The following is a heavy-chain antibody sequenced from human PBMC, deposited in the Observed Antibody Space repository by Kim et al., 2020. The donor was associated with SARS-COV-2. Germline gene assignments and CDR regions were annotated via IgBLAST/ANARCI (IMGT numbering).Heavy chain of an antibody. V-gene: IGHV4-4*07. J-gene: IGHJ6*02. CDR2: IYTSGST. Sequence: SETLSLTCTVSGGSISSYYWSWIRQPAGKGLEWIGRIYTSGSTNYNPSLKSRVTMSVDTSKNQFSLKLSSVTAADTAVYYCAKDQSGIAAGYYYYYYGMDVWGQGTPVTVSS. CDR3: AKDQSGIAAGYYYYYYGMDV. D-gene: IGHD6-13*01. CDR1: GGSISSYY.